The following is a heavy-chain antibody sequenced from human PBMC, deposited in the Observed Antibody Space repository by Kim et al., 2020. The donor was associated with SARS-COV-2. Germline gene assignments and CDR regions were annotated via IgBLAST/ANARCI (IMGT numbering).Heavy chain of an antibody. CDR1: GYSFAAYG. CDR2: INPTSGLT. J-gene: IGHJ4*02. CDR3: ARSGSDGDLL. V-gene: IGHV1-18*04. Sequence: ASVKVSCKASGYSFAAYGITWVRQVPGQGLEWMGWINPTSGLTQYASKIHGRVTMTTDSATTTAFLGVRSLKSDDTAVYFCARSGSDGDLLWGQGTLVIVSS.